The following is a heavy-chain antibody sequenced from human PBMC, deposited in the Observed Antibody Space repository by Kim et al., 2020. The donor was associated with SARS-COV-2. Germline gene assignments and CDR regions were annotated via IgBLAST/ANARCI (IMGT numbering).Heavy chain of an antibody. D-gene: IGHD2-2*02. V-gene: IGHV4-39*07. Sequence: SETLSLTCTVSGGSISSSSYYWGWIRQPPGKGLEWIGSIYYSGSTYYNPSLKSRVTISVDTSKNQFSLKLSSVTAADTAVYYCARDKTKDIVVVPAAIWDRDHNWFDPWGQGTLVTVSS. J-gene: IGHJ5*02. CDR1: GGSISSSSYY. CDR3: ARDKTKDIVVVPAAIWDRDHNWFDP. CDR2: IYYSGST.